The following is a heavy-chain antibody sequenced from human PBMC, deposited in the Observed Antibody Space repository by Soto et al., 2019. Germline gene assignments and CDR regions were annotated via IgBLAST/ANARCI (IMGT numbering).Heavy chain of an antibody. D-gene: IGHD6-13*01. CDR2: ISGSGGTP. CDR3: AVGLAAAGRFDY. CDR1: GFMFSSAA. Sequence: GGSLRLSCAASGFMFSSAAMSWLRQAPGKGLEWVSAISGSGGTPFYADSVKGRFTISRDNSKNSLYLQMNSLRAEDTAIYYCAVGLAAAGRFDYWGQGTLVTVSS. J-gene: IGHJ4*02. V-gene: IGHV3-23*01.